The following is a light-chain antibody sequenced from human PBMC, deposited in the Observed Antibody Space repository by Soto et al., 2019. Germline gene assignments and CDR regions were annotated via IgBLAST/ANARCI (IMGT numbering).Light chain of an antibody. CDR2: GAY. J-gene: IGKJ3*01. CDR1: ESVTTT. V-gene: IGKV3-15*01. Sequence: IVMTQSPVTLSVSLGERVTLSCRASESVTTTVAWYQQKPGKAPRLLMYGAYTRTTGVPARFSGSGSVTESTLAISSLQSEDFSVFYCQQYQHCPPLTFGSGTTVDSK. CDR3: QQYQHCPPLT.